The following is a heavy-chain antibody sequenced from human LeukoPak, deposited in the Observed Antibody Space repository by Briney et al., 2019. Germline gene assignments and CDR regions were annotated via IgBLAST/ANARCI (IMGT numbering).Heavy chain of an antibody. CDR3: AREVMVRGVIGRET. CDR1: GDSVSRSDSY. Sequence: SETLSLTCSVSGDSVSRSDSYWDWIRQPPGKGLEWIGTIYYSGRTYYSPSLKSRVTLSVDTSKNQFSLKLSSVTAADTAVYYCAREVMVRGVIGRETWGQGTLVTVSS. J-gene: IGHJ5*02. V-gene: IGHV4-39*07. D-gene: IGHD3-10*01. CDR2: IYYSGRT.